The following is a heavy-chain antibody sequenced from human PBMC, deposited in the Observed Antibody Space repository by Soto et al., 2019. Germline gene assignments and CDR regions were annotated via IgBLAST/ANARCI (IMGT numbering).Heavy chain of an antibody. V-gene: IGHV3-23*01. CDR2: ISGSGGST. CDR1: GFTFSSYA. CDR3: AKDLGLGFGFWSGYLRIDP. J-gene: IGHJ5*02. Sequence: GGSLRLSCAASGFTFSSYAMSWVRQAPGKGLEWVSAISGSGGSTYYADSVKGRFTISRDNSKNTLYLQMNSLRAEDTAVYYCAKDLGLGFGFWSGYLRIDPPGQATLVTGSS. D-gene: IGHD3-3*01.